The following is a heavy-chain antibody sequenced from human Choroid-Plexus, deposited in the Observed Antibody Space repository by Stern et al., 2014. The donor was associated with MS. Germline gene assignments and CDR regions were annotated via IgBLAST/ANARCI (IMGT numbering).Heavy chain of an antibody. CDR1: GFTFGSCA. J-gene: IGHJ5*02. V-gene: IGHV3-30*18. D-gene: IGHD2/OR15-2a*01. Sequence: VQLVESGGGVVQPGGPLRLSCVASGFTFGSCAMHWVRQAPGKGLGWVQGVSYDGSNKYYADSVKGRFTISRDNSQNTLYMQMSSLRPEDTAVYYCAKDRQYLTYFFDHWGQGSLVTVSS. CDR3: AKDRQYLTYFFDH. CDR2: VSYDGSNK.